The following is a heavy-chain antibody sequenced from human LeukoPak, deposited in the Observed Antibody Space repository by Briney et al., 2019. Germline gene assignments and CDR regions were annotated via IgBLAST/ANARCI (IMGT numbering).Heavy chain of an antibody. V-gene: IGHV1-18*01. D-gene: IGHD6-6*01. Sequence: ASVKVSCKASGYTFTSYGISWVRQAPGQGLEWMGWISAYNGNTNYAQKLQGRVNMTTDTSTSTAYMELRSLRSDDTAVYYCARVHRRAYSSSSQGFDPWGQGTLVTVSS. CDR2: ISAYNGNT. J-gene: IGHJ5*02. CDR1: GYTFTSYG. CDR3: ARVHRRAYSSSSQGFDP.